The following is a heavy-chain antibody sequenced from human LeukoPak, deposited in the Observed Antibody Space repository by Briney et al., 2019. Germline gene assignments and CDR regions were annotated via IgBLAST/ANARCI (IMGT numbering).Heavy chain of an antibody. CDR2: ISYDGSNK. Sequence: GGSLRLSCAASGFTFSSYGMHWVRQAPGKGLEWVAVISYDGSNKYYADSVKGRFTISRDNSKNTLYLQMNSLRAEDTAVYYCANLLRVYFDYWGQGTLVTVSS. D-gene: IGHD3-16*01. J-gene: IGHJ4*02. V-gene: IGHV3-30*18. CDR1: GFTFSSYG. CDR3: ANLLRVYFDY.